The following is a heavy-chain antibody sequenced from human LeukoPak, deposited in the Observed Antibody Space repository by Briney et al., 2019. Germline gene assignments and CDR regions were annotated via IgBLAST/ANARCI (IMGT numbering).Heavy chain of an antibody. V-gene: IGHV4-59*08. D-gene: IGHD3-10*01. CDR3: ARVYYGSGKGYFDF. CDR1: GGSISSYY. J-gene: IGHJ4*02. CDR2: IFHTGST. Sequence: SETLSLTCTVSGGSISSYYWSWIRQPPGKGLEWIASIFHTGSTHHNPSLKSRVTISVDTSKNQFSLNLNSVTAADTAVYHCARVYYGSGKGYFDFWGRGTLVTVSS.